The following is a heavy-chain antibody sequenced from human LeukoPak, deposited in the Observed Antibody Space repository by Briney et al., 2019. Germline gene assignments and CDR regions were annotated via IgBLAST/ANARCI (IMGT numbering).Heavy chain of an antibody. Sequence: SETLSLTCTVSGGSISSYYWSWIRQPPGKGLEWIGYIYYSGSTNYNPSLKSRVTMSVDTSKNQFSLKLSSVTAADTAVYYCARDKVGATEGFFDYWGQGTLVTVSS. CDR1: GGSISSYY. V-gene: IGHV4-59*12. D-gene: IGHD1-26*01. CDR3: ARDKVGATEGFFDY. CDR2: IYYSGST. J-gene: IGHJ4*02.